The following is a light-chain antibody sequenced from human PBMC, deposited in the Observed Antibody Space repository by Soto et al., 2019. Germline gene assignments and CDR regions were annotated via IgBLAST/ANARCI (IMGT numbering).Light chain of an antibody. CDR1: TNDIGSYNY. V-gene: IGLV2-14*01. Sequence: QSALTQPASVSGSPGQSITLSCAGTTNDIGSYNYVSWFQQHPGEAPKLIIFEVTHRPSGISTRFSGSKSGNTASLTISDLQAEDEALYYCSSYTTNNAHVFGGGTKLTVL. J-gene: IGLJ2*01. CDR3: SSYTTNNAHV. CDR2: EVT.